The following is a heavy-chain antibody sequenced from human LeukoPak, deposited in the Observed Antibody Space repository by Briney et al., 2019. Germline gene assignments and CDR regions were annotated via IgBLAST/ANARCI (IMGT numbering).Heavy chain of an antibody. CDR1: GFIFDDYS. D-gene: IGHD2-15*01. Sequence: GGSLRLSCAASGFIFDDYSMHWVRQAAGKGLEWVALISGDGGSTYYADSVKGRFIISSDNGKHFLYLQMNSLTTDDTAWYYCAKDRDSHGDVWGQGTTVTVSS. CDR2: ISGDGGST. V-gene: IGHV3-43*02. J-gene: IGHJ6*02. CDR3: AKDRDSHGDV.